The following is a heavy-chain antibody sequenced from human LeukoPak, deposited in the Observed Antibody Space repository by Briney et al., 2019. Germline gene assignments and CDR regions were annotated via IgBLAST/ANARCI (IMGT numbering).Heavy chain of an antibody. Sequence: SETLSLTCTVSGGSISSSSYYWGWIRQPPGKGLEWIGSIYYSGSTYYNPSLKSRVTISVDTSKNQFSLRLSSVTAADTATYYCARGAADRRNYYYIDVWGKGTTVTVSS. D-gene: IGHD1-14*01. CDR2: IYYSGST. J-gene: IGHJ6*03. V-gene: IGHV4-39*07. CDR3: ARGAADRRNYYYIDV. CDR1: GGSISSSSYY.